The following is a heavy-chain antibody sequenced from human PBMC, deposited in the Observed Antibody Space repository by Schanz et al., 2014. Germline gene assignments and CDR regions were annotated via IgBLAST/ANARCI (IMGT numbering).Heavy chain of an antibody. CDR3: ARRNFYDKSAAFDY. V-gene: IGHV3-72*01. D-gene: IGHD3-9*01. J-gene: IGHJ4*02. Sequence: EVQLVESGGGLVQSGGSLRLSCAASGFSFSDYSMNWVRQAPGKGLEWVGHSRNKGHSYTSEYAASVKGRFTISRDESESSLYLQMDSLKTEDTAVYYCARRNFYDKSAAFDYWGQGSLVTVSS. CDR1: GFSFSDYS. CDR2: SRNKGHSYTS.